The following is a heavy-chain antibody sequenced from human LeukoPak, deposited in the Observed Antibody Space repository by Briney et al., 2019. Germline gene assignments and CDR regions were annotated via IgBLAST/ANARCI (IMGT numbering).Heavy chain of an antibody. CDR1: GGSISSGGYS. J-gene: IGHJ5*02. Sequence: SQTLSLTCAVSGGSISSGGYSWSWIRQPPGKGLEWIGYIYHSGSTYYNPSLKSRVTISVDRSKNQFSLKLSSVTAADTAVYYCASLGVYDFWSGFGWFDPWGQGTLVTVSS. CDR2: IYHSGST. V-gene: IGHV4-30-2*01. D-gene: IGHD3/OR15-3a*01. CDR3: ASLGVYDFWSGFGWFDP.